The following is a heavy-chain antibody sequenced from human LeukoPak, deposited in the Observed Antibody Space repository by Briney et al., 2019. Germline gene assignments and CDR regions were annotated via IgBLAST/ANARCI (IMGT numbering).Heavy chain of an antibody. CDR3: ASLFSIGVHFYFDY. CDR2: LSDDGSSK. D-gene: IGHD3-3*02. V-gene: IGHV3-30*04. J-gene: IGHJ4*02. Sequence: PGGSLRLSCAASGFTFSSYVMHWVRQAPGKGLEWVAVLSDDGSSKYYADSVKGRFTISRDNSKNPLFLQMNSLRAEDTAVYYCASLFSIGVHFYFDYWGQGTLVTVSS. CDR1: GFTFSSYV.